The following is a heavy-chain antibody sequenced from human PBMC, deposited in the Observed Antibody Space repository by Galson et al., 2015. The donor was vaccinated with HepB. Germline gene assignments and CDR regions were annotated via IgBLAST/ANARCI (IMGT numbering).Heavy chain of an antibody. D-gene: IGHD6-13*01. CDR3: ARDKLVAAAPLDY. CDR1: GFTVSKSY. Sequence: SLRLSCAVSGFTVSKSYVSWVRQAPGKGLEWLSVIYSGGHAFYADSVQGRFTISRDTSKNTVYLQMDSLRGEDTAVYYCARDKLVAAAPLDYWGQGTLVTVSS. V-gene: IGHV3-53*01. J-gene: IGHJ4*02. CDR2: IYSGGHA.